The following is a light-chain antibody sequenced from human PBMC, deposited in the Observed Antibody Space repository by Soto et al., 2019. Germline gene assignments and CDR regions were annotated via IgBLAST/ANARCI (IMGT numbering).Light chain of an antibody. CDR2: EVS. Sequence: SELNQAASVSSSPGEAISISYNGTSSDVGSYNLVSWYQQHPGKAPKLMIYEVSKRPSGVSNRFSGSKSGNTASLTISGLQAEDEADYYCCSYAGSSTYIFGTGTKVTVL. CDR3: CSYAGSSTYI. V-gene: IGLV2-23*02. CDR1: SSDVGSYNL. J-gene: IGLJ1*01.